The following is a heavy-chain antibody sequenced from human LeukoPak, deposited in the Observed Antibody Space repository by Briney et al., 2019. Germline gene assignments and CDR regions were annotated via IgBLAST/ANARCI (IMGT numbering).Heavy chain of an antibody. CDR2: ISAYNGNT. V-gene: IGHV1-18*01. D-gene: IGHD5-18*01. J-gene: IGHJ5*02. CDR1: GYTFTSYG. Sequence: GASVKVSCKAAGYTFTSYGISWVGQAPGQGLEWMGWISAYNGNTNYAQKLQGRVTMTTDTSTSTAYMELRSLRSDATAVYYCARGGYSYGGEWWFDPWGQGTLVTVSS. CDR3: ARGGYSYGGEWWFDP.